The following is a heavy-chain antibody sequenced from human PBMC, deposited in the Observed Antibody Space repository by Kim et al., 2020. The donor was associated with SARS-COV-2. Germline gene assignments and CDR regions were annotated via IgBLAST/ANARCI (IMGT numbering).Heavy chain of an antibody. V-gene: IGHV4-39*01. Sequence: SETLSLTCAVSGGSISSSNYFWGWIRQPPGKGLEWIGSIYYRGSTYYNSSLKSRVTISVDTSMHQFSLKLNSVTAADTAVYYCAGRISGTYNYWGQGTLVTVSS. J-gene: IGHJ4*02. CDR1: GGSISSSNYF. CDR2: IYYRGST. CDR3: AGRISGTYNY. D-gene: IGHD1-26*01.